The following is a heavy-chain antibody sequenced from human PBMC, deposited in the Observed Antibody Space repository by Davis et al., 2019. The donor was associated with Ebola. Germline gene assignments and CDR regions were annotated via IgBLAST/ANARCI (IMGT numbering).Heavy chain of an antibody. Sequence: PGGSLRLSCAASGFSFSTYSMNWVRQAPGKGLEWVSFISTNGNYINYADSVQGRFTISRDNAKNSLYLQMNSLRAEDTAVYYCARTSGIWGQGTLVIVSS. D-gene: IGHD6-6*01. CDR1: GFSFSTYS. CDR2: ISTNGNYI. V-gene: IGHV3-21*01. J-gene: IGHJ4*02. CDR3: ARTSGI.